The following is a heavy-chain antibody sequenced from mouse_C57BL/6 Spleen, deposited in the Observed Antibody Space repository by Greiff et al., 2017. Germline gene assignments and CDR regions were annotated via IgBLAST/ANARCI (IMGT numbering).Heavy chain of an antibody. Sequence: QVHVKQPGAELVMPGASVKLSCKASGYTFTSYWMHWVKQRPGQGLEWIGEIDPSDSYTNYNQKFKGKSTLTVDKSSSTAYMQLSSLTSEDAAVYYCARRWALYYFDYWGQGTTLTVSS. J-gene: IGHJ2*01. CDR2: IDPSDSYT. CDR1: GYTFTSYW. V-gene: IGHV1-69*01. CDR3: ARRWALYYFDY. D-gene: IGHD1-1*02.